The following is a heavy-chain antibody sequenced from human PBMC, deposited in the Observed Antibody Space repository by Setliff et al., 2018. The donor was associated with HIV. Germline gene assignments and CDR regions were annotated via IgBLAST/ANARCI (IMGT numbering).Heavy chain of an antibody. D-gene: IGHD5-18*01. Sequence: SETLSLTCTVSGDSISSDNYYWSWIRQPAGKGLEWIGLIYTSGSTNYNPSLKSRVTVSVGTSKHQFSLKLSSVTAADTAVYYCARHPDTAMVTYWGQGTLVTVSS. CDR3: ARHPDTAMVTY. J-gene: IGHJ4*02. V-gene: IGHV4-61*02. CDR1: GDSISSDNYY. CDR2: IYTSGST.